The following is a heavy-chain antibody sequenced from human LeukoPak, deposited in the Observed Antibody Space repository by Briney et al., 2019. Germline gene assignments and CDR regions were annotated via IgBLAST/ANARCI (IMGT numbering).Heavy chain of an antibody. D-gene: IGHD1-14*01. CDR3: AKVSGGGLYYDGMDV. CDR1: GFTFNNSA. V-gene: IGHV3-23*01. J-gene: IGHJ6*02. CDR2: ISGSGGTT. Sequence: PGGSLRLSCAASGFTFNNSAMNWVRQAPGKGLEWVSVISGSGGTTYYADSVKGRFTISRDSSKNTLYLQMNSLRAEDTAVYYCAKVSGGGLYYDGMDVWGQGTTVTVSS.